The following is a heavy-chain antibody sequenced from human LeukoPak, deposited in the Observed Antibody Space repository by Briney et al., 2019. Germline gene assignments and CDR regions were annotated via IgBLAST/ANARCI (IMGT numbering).Heavy chain of an antibody. D-gene: IGHD6-13*01. J-gene: IGHJ5*02. CDR1: GGSLSSYY. V-gene: IGHV4-59*01. CDR3: ARGLAFSSSWYGFDP. Sequence: SETLSLTCTVSGGSLSSYYWSWIRQPPGKGLEYVGYIYSSGSTNYKPSLKSRVTISLDTSKNQFSLKLNSVTAADTAVYYCARGLAFSSSWYGFDPWGQRTLVTVSS. CDR2: IYSSGST.